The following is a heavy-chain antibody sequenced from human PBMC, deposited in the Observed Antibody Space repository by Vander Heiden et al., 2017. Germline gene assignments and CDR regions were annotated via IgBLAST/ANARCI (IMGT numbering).Heavy chain of an antibody. CDR2: VRTRGNSYAT. J-gene: IGHJ3*02. D-gene: IGHD2-21*01. V-gene: IGHV3-73*02. CDR3: TSRIVVVSADDAFDI. Sequence: EVQLVASGGGLVQPGGSLKLSCAAAGVTFRASAIHWVRQASGKGLEWVGRVRTRGNSYATAYAASVKGRFTISRDDSKNTAYLQMDSLKTGDTAVYYCTSRIVVVSADDAFDIWGQGTMVTVSS. CDR1: GVTFRASA.